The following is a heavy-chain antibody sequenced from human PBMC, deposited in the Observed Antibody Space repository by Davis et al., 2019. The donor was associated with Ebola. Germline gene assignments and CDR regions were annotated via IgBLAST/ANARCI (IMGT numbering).Heavy chain of an antibody. CDR3: ARVGATVTPI. Sequence: GGSLRLSCAASGFTFNNYAMNWVRQAPGKGLEWVSYISSSSSTIYYADSVKGRFTISRDNAKNSLYLQMNSLRAEDTAVYYCARVGATVTPIWGQGTLVTVSS. J-gene: IGHJ4*02. D-gene: IGHD4-17*01. CDR1: GFTFNNYA. V-gene: IGHV3-48*01. CDR2: ISSSSSTI.